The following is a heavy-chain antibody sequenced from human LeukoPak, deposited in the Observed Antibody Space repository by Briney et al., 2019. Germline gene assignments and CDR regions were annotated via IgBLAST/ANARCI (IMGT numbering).Heavy chain of an antibody. CDR3: ARASSKQLAGYLPDGFDI. D-gene: IGHD3-9*01. Sequence: GGSLRLSCAASGFTFSSYSMNWVRQAPGKGLEWVSSISSSGTYVYYADSVKGRFTISRDNAKNSLSLQMNSLRADDAAVYYCARASSKQLAGYLPDGFDIWGQGTMVTASS. V-gene: IGHV3-21*01. CDR2: ISSSGTYV. J-gene: IGHJ3*02. CDR1: GFTFSSYS.